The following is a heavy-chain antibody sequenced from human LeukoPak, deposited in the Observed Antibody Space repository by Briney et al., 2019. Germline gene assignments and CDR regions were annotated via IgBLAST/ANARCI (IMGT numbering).Heavy chain of an antibody. CDR1: GFTFSSYG. J-gene: IGHJ4*02. Sequence: GGSLRLSCAASGFTFSSYGMHWVRQAPGKGLEWVAVIWYDGSNKYYADSVKGRFTISRDNSKNTLYLQMNSLRAEDTAVYYCAKVGAAIDYGDYGHFDYWGQGTLVNVSS. V-gene: IGHV3-33*06. CDR3: AKVGAAIDYGDYGHFDY. D-gene: IGHD4-17*01. CDR2: IWYDGSNK.